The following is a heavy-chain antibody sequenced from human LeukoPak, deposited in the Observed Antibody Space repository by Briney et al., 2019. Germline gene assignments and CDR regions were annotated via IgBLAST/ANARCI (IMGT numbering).Heavy chain of an antibody. V-gene: IGHV3-30-3*01. CDR1: GFTFSSYA. CDR2: ISYDGSNK. J-gene: IGHJ4*02. D-gene: IGHD5-12*01. CDR3: ARDSKAGYSGYDSSYYFDY. Sequence: GALRLSCAASGFTFSSYAMHWVRQAPGKGLEWVAVISYDGSNKYYADSVKGRFTISRDNSKNTLYLQMNSLRAEDTAVYYCARDSKAGYSGYDSSYYFDYWGQGTLVTVSS.